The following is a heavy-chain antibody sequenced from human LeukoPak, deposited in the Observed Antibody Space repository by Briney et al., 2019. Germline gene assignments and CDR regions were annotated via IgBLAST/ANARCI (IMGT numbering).Heavy chain of an antibody. J-gene: IGHJ6*03. V-gene: IGHV3-21*04. D-gene: IGHD1-1*01. CDR3: ARVLRLERPYYYYYMDV. Sequence: GGSLRLSCAASEFTFSRYWMSWVRQAPGKGLEWISSISGSGDNTYYADSVKGRFTISRDNAKNSLYLQMNSLRAEDTALYHCARVLRLERPYYYYYMDVWGKGTTVTISS. CDR2: ISGSGDNT. CDR1: EFTFSRYW.